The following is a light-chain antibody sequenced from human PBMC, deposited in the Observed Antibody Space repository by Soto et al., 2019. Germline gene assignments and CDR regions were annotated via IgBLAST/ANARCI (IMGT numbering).Light chain of an antibody. V-gene: IGKV2-24*01. CDR2: QVS. CDR1: QSLVYSDGNTY. J-gene: IGKJ1*01. CDR3: IPFSHFPRT. Sequence: VLTQTPLSSPVTLGQPASISCRSSQSLVYSDGNTYLSWLQQRPGQPPRLLIYQVSNRFSGVPDRFSGSGAGTDFTLKISRVEAEDVGFYSCIPFSHFPRTFGQGTKVEIK.